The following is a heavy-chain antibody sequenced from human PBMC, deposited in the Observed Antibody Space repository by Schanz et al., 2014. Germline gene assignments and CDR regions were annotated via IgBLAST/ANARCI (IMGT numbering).Heavy chain of an antibody. Sequence: DLVESGGGLIQRGESLRLSCSASGFSFSSYSMNWVRQAPGKGLEWLSYIDGKSTTVYYADSVKGRFTISRDNAKNSLYLQMNSLRAEDTAVYYCAREEGWGIAAAGPKHYYYGMDVWGQGTTVTVSS. CDR1: GFSFSSYS. V-gene: IGHV3-48*04. J-gene: IGHJ6*02. CDR3: AREEGWGIAAAGPKHYYYGMDV. D-gene: IGHD6-13*01. CDR2: IDGKSTTV.